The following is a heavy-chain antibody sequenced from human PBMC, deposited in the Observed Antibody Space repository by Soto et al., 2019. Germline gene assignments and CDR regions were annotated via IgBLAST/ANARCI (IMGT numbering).Heavy chain of an antibody. J-gene: IGHJ5*02. Sequence: EVQLVESGGGLVQPGRSLRLSCAASGFTFENYGMHWVRQAPGKGLEWVSGISWNSGSIGYADSVKGRFTVSRDNAKNSLYLQMSSLRVEEPAFYYCAKVWDSRGGYSGWFDDRGQGILVSVSS. D-gene: IGHD6-25*01. CDR2: ISWNSGSI. V-gene: IGHV3-9*01. CDR1: GFTFENYG. CDR3: AKVWDSRGGYSGWFDD.